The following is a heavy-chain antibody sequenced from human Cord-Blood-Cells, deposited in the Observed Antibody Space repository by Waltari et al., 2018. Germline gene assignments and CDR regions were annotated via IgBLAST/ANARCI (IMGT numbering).Heavy chain of an antibody. CDR1: GFTFSSYG. V-gene: IGHV3-33*01. CDR2: ILYDGSNK. J-gene: IGHJ4*02. Sequence: QVQLVESGGGVVQPGRSLRLSCAASGFTFSSYGMHWVRQAPGKGLEWVAVILYDGSNKYYADSVKGRFTISRDNSKNTLYLQMNSLRAEDTAVYYCARDRYCSSTSCYSADYWGQGTLVTVSS. CDR3: ARDRYCSSTSCYSADY. D-gene: IGHD2-2*02.